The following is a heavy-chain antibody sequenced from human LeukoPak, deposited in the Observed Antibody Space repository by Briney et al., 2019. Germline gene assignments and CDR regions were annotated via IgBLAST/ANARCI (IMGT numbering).Heavy chain of an antibody. J-gene: IGHJ4*02. CDR2: ISGSSGGT. D-gene: IGHD1-26*01. CDR1: GFTFSSYA. Sequence: PGGSLRLSCAASGFTFSSYAMNWVRQAPGKGLEWVSAISGSSGGTYYADSVKGRFTVSRDNSKNTLFLQMNSLRAEDTAVYYCARQGTSGSYYSYFDYWGQGTLVTVSS. CDR3: ARQGTSGSYYSYFDY. V-gene: IGHV3-23*01.